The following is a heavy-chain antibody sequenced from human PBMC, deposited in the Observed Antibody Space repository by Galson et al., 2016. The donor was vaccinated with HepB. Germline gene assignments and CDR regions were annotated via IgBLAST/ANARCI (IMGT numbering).Heavy chain of an antibody. J-gene: IGHJ4*02. D-gene: IGHD3-10*01. Sequence: SLRLSCAASGFNFSRYVMAWVRQSPGKGLEWVSGIIGSGATTFYADSLEGRFTISRDNSRNTLDLQTNSLRAEDTAVDYCARSYYHDLGTYYMDPHWGQGALVTVSS. CDR3: ARSYYHDLGTYYMDPH. CDR2: IIGSGATT. V-gene: IGHV3-23*01. CDR1: GFNFSRYV.